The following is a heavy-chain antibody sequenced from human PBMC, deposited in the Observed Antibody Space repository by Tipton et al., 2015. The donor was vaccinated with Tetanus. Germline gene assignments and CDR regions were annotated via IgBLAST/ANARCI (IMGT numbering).Heavy chain of an antibody. CDR1: GFTFSNYK. J-gene: IGHJ4*02. V-gene: IGHV3-21*01. CDR2: ISSTSRYI. D-gene: IGHD1-7*01. Sequence: GSLRLSCAVSGFTFSNYKMNWVRQAPGRGLEWVSSISSTSRYIYYADSVKGRFTISRDNAKNSLFLEMNSLRADDTAVYDCAKDRRLYNWNSFDYWGQGTLVTVSS. CDR3: AKDRRLYNWNSFDY.